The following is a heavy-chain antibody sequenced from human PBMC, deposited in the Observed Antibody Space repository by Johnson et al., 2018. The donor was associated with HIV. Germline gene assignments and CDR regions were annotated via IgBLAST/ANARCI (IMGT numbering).Heavy chain of an antibody. J-gene: IGHJ3*02. CDR3: ARQFRSVGAPDAFDI. CDR2: IKHDGSEK. V-gene: IGHV3-7*01. CDR1: GFTFSSYW. D-gene: IGHD4-23*01. Sequence: VQLVESGGGLVQPWGSLRLSCAASGFTFSSYWMSWVRQAPGKGLEWVANIKHDGSEKYYVDSVKGRFTISRDNAKNSLYLQMNSLRAEDTAMYYCARQFRSVGAPDAFDIWGQGTMVTVSS.